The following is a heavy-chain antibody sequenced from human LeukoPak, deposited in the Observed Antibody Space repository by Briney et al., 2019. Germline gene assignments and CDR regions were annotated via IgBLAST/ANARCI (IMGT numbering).Heavy chain of an antibody. V-gene: IGHV3-30*02. D-gene: IGHD6-13*01. J-gene: IGHJ5*02. CDR2: IRYDGSNK. Sequence: GGSLRLSCAASGFTFSSYGMHWVRQAPGKGLEWVAFIRYDGSNKYYADSVKGRFTISRDNSKNTLYLQMNSLRAEDTALYYCAREVKQQLEGAFDPWGQGTLVTVSS. CDR3: AREVKQQLEGAFDP. CDR1: GFTFSSYG.